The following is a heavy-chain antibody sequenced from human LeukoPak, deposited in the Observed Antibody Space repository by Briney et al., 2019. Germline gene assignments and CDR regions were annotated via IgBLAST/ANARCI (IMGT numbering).Heavy chain of an antibody. V-gene: IGHV3-30*02. CDR2: IRNDGSDK. Sequence: EGSLRLSCATAGLTFSNHGMHWVRQAPGKGLEWVTFIRNDGSDKYYADSVKGRFTISRDNSKNTLYLQMNTLRAEDMAVYYCAKDKGVVAFDIWGQGTMVTVSS. J-gene: IGHJ3*02. CDR3: AKDKGVVAFDI. D-gene: IGHD2-15*01. CDR1: GLTFSNHG.